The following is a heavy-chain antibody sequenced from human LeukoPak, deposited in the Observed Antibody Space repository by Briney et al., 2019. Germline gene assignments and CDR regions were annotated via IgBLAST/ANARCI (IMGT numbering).Heavy chain of an antibody. CDR1: GFTFSSYS. CDR2: ISSSSSYI. V-gene: IGHV3-21*01. D-gene: IGHD3-22*01. J-gene: IGHJ6*02. Sequence: GGSLRLSCAASGFTFSSYSMNWVRQAPGKGLEWVSSISSSSSYIYYADSVKGRFTISRDNAKNSLYLQMSSLRAEDTAVYYCARSSSGYLSYYGMDVWGQGTTVTVSS. CDR3: ARSSSGYLSYYGMDV.